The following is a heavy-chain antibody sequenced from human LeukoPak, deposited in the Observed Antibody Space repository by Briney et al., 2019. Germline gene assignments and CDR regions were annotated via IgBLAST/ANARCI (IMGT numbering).Heavy chain of an antibody. CDR2: IYCSGST. J-gene: IGHJ4*02. D-gene: IGHD3-10*01. CDR1: GGSISSGGYY. Sequence: SQTLSLTCTVSGGSISSGGYYWSWIRQHPGKGLEWIGYIYCSGSTYYNPSLKSRVTISVDTSKNQFSLKLSSVTAADTAVYYCARIEIYGYYFDYWGQGTLVTVSS. CDR3: ARIEIYGYYFDY. V-gene: IGHV4-31*03.